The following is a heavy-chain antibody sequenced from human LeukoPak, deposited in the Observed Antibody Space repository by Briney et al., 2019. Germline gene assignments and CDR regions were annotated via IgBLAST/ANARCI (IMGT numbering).Heavy chain of an antibody. CDR3: AREVGQIDY. CDR2: INPKSGGT. V-gene: IGHV1-2*02. D-gene: IGHD3/OR15-3a*01. CDR1: GYTFSGYY. Sequence: ASVKVSCKASGYTFSGYYIHWMRQAPGQGLEWMGWINPKSGGTIYAQKFQGRVTMTRDTSISAAYMELSRLRPDDTAVYYCAREVGQIDYWGQGTLVTVSS. J-gene: IGHJ4*02.